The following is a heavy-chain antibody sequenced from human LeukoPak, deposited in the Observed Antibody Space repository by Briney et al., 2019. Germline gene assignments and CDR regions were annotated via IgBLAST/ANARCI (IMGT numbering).Heavy chain of an antibody. CDR1: GFSFSTYG. CDR3: AKDPDY. Sequence: GGSLRLSCAASGFSFSTYGLHWVRQAPGKGLEWVAFIRYDGSNKYYADSVEGRFTISRDNSKSTLYLQVNSLRAEDTAVYYCAKDPDYWGQGTLVTVSS. V-gene: IGHV3-30*02. CDR2: IRYDGSNK. J-gene: IGHJ4*02.